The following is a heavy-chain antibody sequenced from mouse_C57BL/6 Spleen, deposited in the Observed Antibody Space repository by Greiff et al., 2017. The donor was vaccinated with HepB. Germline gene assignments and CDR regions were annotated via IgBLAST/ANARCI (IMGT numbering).Heavy chain of an antibody. CDR3: ASGGYGSSFDY. CDR2: INPYNGGT. D-gene: IGHD1-1*01. Sequence: EVQLQQSGPVLVKPGDSVKMSCKASGYTFTDYYMNWVKQSHGKSLEWIGVINPYNGGTSYNQKFKGKATLTVDKSSSTAYMELNSLTSEDSAVYYCASGGYGSSFDYWGQGTTLTVSS. J-gene: IGHJ2*01. CDR1: GYTFTDYY. V-gene: IGHV1-19*01.